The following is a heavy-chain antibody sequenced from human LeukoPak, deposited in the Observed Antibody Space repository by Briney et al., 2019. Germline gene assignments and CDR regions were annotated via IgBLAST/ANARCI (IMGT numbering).Heavy chain of an antibody. Sequence: SVKVSCKASGGTFSSYAISWVRQAPGQGLEWMGGIIPIFGIANYAQKFQGRVTITADESTSTAYMELSSLRSEDTAVYYCARAPTGTTPFDYWGQGTLVTVSS. D-gene: IGHD1-1*01. V-gene: IGHV1-69*13. CDR1: GGTFSSYA. J-gene: IGHJ4*02. CDR2: IIPIFGIA. CDR3: ARAPTGTTPFDY.